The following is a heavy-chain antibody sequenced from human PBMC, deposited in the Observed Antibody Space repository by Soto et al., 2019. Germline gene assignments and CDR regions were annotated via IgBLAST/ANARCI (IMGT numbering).Heavy chain of an antibody. V-gene: IGHV3-48*03. CDR3: ARASLVGALDS. CDR2: IGSFASPI. D-gene: IGHD1-26*01. CDR1: GFTFSSYE. Sequence: PGGALRLSCVASGFTFSSYEMNWVRQAPGKGLEWVSYIGSFASPIYYADSVRGRFTVSRDNAENLLYLQMDSLTAEDTAIYYCARASLVGALDSWGQGTLVTVSS. J-gene: IGHJ4*02.